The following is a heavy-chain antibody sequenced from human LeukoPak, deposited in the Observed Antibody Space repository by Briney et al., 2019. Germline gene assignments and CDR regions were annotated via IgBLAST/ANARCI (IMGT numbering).Heavy chain of an antibody. CDR1: GGSISSSSYY. V-gene: IGHV4-39*07. D-gene: IGHD6-13*01. J-gene: IGHJ4*02. CDR3: ARVPRYSSSWYARSVRHYYFDY. CDR2: INHSGST. Sequence: SETLSLTCTVSVSGGSISSSSYYWGWIRQPPGKGLEWIGEINHSGSTNYNPSLKSRVTKSVDTSKNQFSLKLSSVTAADTAVYYCARVPRYSSSWYARSVRHYYFDYWGQGTLVTVSS.